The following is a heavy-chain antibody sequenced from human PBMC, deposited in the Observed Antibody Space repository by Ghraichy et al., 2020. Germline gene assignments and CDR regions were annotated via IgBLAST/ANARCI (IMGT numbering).Heavy chain of an antibody. D-gene: IGHD3-10*01. CDR2: INSANNYI. V-gene: IGHV3-21*01. Sequence: GGSLRLSCAASGFIFSDYSMNWVRQAPGKGLEWISSINSANNYIQYADSVKGRFTISRDNAENSLYLQMNSLRAEDTAVYYCARVEVDNSYGSGYYYYWGQGALVTVSS. CDR3: ARVEVDNSYGSGYYYY. J-gene: IGHJ4*02. CDR1: GFIFSDYS.